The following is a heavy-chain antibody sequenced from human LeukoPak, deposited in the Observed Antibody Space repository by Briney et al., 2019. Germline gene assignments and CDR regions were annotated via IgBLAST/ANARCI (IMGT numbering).Heavy chain of an antibody. CDR1: GGSISSYY. J-gene: IGHJ4*02. D-gene: IGHD3-10*01. CDR3: ARVIIRSSRGEGCDY. Sequence: SQTLSLTCTVSGGSISSYYWSWIRQPPGKGLEWIGYIYYSGSTNYNPSLRSRVTISVDTSKNQFSLKLSSVTAADTAVYYCARVIIRSSRGEGCDYWGQGALVTVSS. CDR2: IYYSGST. V-gene: IGHV4-59*12.